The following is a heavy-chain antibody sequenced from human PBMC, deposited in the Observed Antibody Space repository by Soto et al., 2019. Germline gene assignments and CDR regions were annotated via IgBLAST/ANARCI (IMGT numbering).Heavy chain of an antibody. D-gene: IGHD3-9*01. J-gene: IGHJ3*02. Sequence: GGSLRLSCAASGFTFSSYAMSWVRQAPGKGLEWVSAISGSGGSTYYADYVKGRFTISRDNSKNTLYLQMNSLRAEDTAVYYCAVRYFDWLPYSTPDAFDIWGQGTMVTVSS. V-gene: IGHV3-23*01. CDR3: AVRYFDWLPYSTPDAFDI. CDR2: ISGSGGST. CDR1: GFTFSSYA.